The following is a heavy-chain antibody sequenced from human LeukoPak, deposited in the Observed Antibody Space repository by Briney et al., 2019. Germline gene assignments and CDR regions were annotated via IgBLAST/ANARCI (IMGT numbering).Heavy chain of an antibody. CDR3: AKSGRYCSGGSCYQEASLDY. V-gene: IGHV3-23*01. Sequence: PGGSLRLSCAASGFTFSDYYMSWIRQAPGKGLERVSGISGGAVSTNYADSVTGRFTISRDNSKNTLYLQMNSLRAEDTAVYYCAKSGRYCSGGSCYQEASLDYWGQGTLVTVSS. CDR2: ISGGAVST. D-gene: IGHD2-15*01. J-gene: IGHJ4*02. CDR1: GFTFSDYY.